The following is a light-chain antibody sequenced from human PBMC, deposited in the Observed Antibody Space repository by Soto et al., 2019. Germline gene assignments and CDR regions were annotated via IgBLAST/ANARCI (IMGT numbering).Light chain of an antibody. Sequence: QSALNQPASGSGSPGQSITLSCTGTSNDVGGYNYVSWYQQHPGKAPKLMIYDVSNRPSGVSNRFSGSKSGNTASLTISGLQAEDEADYYCSSYTSSSTVFGTGTKVTVL. CDR2: DVS. CDR3: SSYTSSSTV. J-gene: IGLJ1*01. V-gene: IGLV2-14*01. CDR1: SNDVGGYNY.